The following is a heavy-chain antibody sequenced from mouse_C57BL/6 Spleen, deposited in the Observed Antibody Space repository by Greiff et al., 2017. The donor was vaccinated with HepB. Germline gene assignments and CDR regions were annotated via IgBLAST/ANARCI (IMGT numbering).Heavy chain of an antibody. CDR1: GYSFTGYF. CDR2: INPYNGDT. V-gene: IGHV1-37*01. Sequence: VQLKESGPELVKPGASVKISCKASGYSFTGYFMNWVKQSHGKSLEWIGRINPYNGDTFYNQKFKGKATLTVDKSSSTAHMELLSLTSEDFAVYYGARERRIYDGYYGAMDYWGQGTSVTVSS. CDR3: ARERRIYDGYYGAMDY. J-gene: IGHJ4*01. D-gene: IGHD2-3*01.